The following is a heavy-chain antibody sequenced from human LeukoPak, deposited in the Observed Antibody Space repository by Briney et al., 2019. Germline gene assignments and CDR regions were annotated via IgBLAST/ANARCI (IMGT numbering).Heavy chain of an antibody. Sequence: ASVKVSCKASGYTFSNYGFSWVRQAPGQGLEWMGGIIPIFGTANYAQKFQGRVTITADESTSTAYMELSSLRSEDTAVYYCARGRVTMIVGAAFDIWGQGTMVTVSS. CDR2: IIPIFGTA. D-gene: IGHD3-22*01. J-gene: IGHJ3*02. CDR1: GYTFSNYG. CDR3: ARGRVTMIVGAAFDI. V-gene: IGHV1-69*13.